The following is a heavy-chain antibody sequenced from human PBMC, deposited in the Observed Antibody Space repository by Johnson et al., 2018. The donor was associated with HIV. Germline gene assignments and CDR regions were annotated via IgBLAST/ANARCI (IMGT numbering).Heavy chain of an antibody. J-gene: IGHJ3*02. CDR1: GFTFSSYG. CDR2: IKQDGSEK. V-gene: IGHV3-7*01. D-gene: IGHD6-6*01. CDR3: AKDLIAARRGCDAFDI. Sequence: VQLVESGGGVVQPGRSLRLSCAASGFTFSSYGMHWVRQAPGKGLEWAANIKQDGSEKYYVDSVKGRFTISRDNAKNSLYLQMNSLRAEDTAVYYCAKDLIAARRGCDAFDIWGQGTMVTVSS.